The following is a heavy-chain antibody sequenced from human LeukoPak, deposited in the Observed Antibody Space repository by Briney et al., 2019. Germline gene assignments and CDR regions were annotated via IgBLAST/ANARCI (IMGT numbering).Heavy chain of an antibody. V-gene: IGHV1-2*02. CDR1: GYTFTGYY. J-gene: IGHJ6*03. CDR3: ASGGRRYYDIFTGYPPYYYYYMDV. D-gene: IGHD3-9*01. CDR2: INPNSGGT. Sequence: GASVKVSCKASGYTFTGYYMHWVRQAPGQGLEWMGWINPNSGGTNYAQKFQGRVTMTRDTSISTAYMELSRLRSDDTAVYYCASGGRRYYDIFTGYPPYYYYYMDVWGKGTTVTVSS.